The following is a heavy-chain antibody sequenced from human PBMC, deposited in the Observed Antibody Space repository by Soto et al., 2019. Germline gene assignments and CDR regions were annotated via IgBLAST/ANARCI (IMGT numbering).Heavy chain of an antibody. Sequence: QLQLQESGPGLVKPSETLSLTCTVSGGSISSSSYYWGWIRQPPGKGLEWIGSIYYSGSTYYNPSFTSRVTISVDTSKNQFSLELSSVTAADTAVYYGATCYGERPDYFYYCGQGTLVTVSS. V-gene: IGHV4-39*01. CDR1: GGSISSSSYY. D-gene: IGHD4-17*01. CDR2: IYYSGST. J-gene: IGHJ4*02. CDR3: ATCYGERPDYFYY.